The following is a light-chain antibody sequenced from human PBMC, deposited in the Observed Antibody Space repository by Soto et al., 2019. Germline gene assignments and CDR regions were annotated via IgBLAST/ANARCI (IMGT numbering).Light chain of an antibody. Sequence: EIVITQSPDTLSVSPGERATLSCRASQSVSSNLAWYQQKPGQAPRLLIYGASTRATGIPVRFSGSGSGTEFTLTISSLQSEDFAVYYCQQYNNWPFFGPGTKVDIK. CDR1: QSVSSN. J-gene: IGKJ3*01. CDR3: QQYNNWPF. CDR2: GAS. V-gene: IGKV3-15*01.